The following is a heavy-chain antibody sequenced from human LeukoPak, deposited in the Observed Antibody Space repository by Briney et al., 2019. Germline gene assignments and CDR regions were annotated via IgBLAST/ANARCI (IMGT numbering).Heavy chain of an antibody. CDR3: ARGAAEYFQH. V-gene: IGHV1-69*05. CDR2: IIPIFGTA. CDR1: GYTFTSYA. D-gene: IGHD2-15*01. J-gene: IGHJ1*01. Sequence: SGKVSCKASGYTFTSYAISWIRQAPGQGLEWMGGIIPIFGTANYAQKFQGRVTITTDESTSTAYMELSSPRSEDTAVYYCARGAAEYFQHCGQGTLVTVYS.